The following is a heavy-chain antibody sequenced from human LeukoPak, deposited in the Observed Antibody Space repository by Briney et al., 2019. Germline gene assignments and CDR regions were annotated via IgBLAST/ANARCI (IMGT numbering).Heavy chain of an antibody. J-gene: IGHJ1*01. Sequence: GGSLRLSCAASGFTFTTFGFHWVRHAPGKGLEWVALISSDGSTKYYADSVNGPFTISRDNSKNTLYLQMNGLRAEDTAVYYCARDESGSYYGYFHHWGQGTLVSVSS. CDR2: ISSDGSTK. D-gene: IGHD1-26*01. V-gene: IGHV3-30*03. CDR1: GFTFTTFG. CDR3: ARDESGSYYGYFHH.